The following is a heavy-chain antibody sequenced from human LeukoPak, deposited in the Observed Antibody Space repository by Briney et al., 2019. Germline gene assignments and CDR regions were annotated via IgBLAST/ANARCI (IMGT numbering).Heavy chain of an antibody. CDR1: GGSISSYY. CDR3: ARVVDAFDI. Sequence: SETLSLTCTVSGGSISSYYWSWIRQPPGKRLEWIGYIYYSGSTNYNPSLKSRVTISVDTSKNQFSLKLSSVTAADTAVYYCARVVDAFDIWGQGTMVTVSS. CDR2: IYYSGST. J-gene: IGHJ3*02. V-gene: IGHV4-59*01. D-gene: IGHD6-6*01.